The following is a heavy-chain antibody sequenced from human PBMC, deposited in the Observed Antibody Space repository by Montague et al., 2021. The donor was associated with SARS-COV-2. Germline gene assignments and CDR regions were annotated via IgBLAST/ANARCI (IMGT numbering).Heavy chain of an antibody. Sequence: CAISGDSVSSNSATWNWVRQSPSRGLEWLGRTYYRYKWYNDYAVXLRGRVTTNPDTSKNQFSLQLNSVTPEDTAIYYCTSGREGNYNVMDVWGQGTTVTVSS. J-gene: IGHJ6*02. CDR1: GDSVSSNSAT. V-gene: IGHV6-1*01. CDR3: TSGREGNYNVMDV. CDR2: TYYRYKWYN. D-gene: IGHD1-1*01.